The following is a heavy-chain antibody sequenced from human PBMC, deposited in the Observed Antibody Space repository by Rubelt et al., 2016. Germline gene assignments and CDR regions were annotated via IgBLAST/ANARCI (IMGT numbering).Heavy chain of an antibody. CDR1: VGSFSGHA. Sequence: QVPLQQWGTGLLKPSETLSRTCAVYVGSFSGHAWAWIRQPPGKGLEWIAEIDHREIINYNPSLKSRLTISIDTSKNQFSLGLSSVSAADTAVYYCARRLADWTESLGDAFDLWSHGAMVTVFS. D-gene: IGHD1-1*01. J-gene: IGHJ3*01. CDR3: ARRLADWTESLGDAFDL. V-gene: IGHV4-34*01. CDR2: IDHREII.